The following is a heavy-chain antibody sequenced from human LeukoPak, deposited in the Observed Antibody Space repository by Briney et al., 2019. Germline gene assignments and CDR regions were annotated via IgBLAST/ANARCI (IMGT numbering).Heavy chain of an antibody. D-gene: IGHD3-22*01. J-gene: IGHJ5*02. CDR1: GGTFSSYA. V-gene: IGHV1-69*05. CDR2: IIPIFGTA. Sequence: SVKVSCKASGGTFSSYAISWVRQAPGQGLEWVGRIIPIFGTANYAQKFQGRVTITTDESTSTAYMELSSLRSEDTAVYYCARGRGKNYYDSSGYYFNWFDPWGQGTLVTVSS. CDR3: ARGRGKNYYDSSGYYFNWFDP.